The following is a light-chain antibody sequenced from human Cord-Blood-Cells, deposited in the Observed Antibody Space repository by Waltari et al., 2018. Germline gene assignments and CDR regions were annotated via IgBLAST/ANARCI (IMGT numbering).Light chain of an antibody. V-gene: IGKV1-5*01. CDR1: QSISSW. Sequence: DIQMTQSPSTLSASVGDRVTITCRASQSISSWLAWYQQKPGKAPKLLICDASSLESGVPSRCSGSGSGTEFTLTISSLQPDDFATYYCQQYNSYSPYTFGQGTKLEIK. CDR2: DAS. J-gene: IGKJ2*01. CDR3: QQYNSYSPYT.